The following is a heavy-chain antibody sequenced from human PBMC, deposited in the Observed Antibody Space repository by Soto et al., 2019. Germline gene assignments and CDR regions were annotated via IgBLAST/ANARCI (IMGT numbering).Heavy chain of an antibody. CDR1: GFSLSTSGVG. CDR3: AQDSSGYYYFDY. Sequence: SGPTLVKPTQPLTLTCTFSGFSLSTSGVGVGWIRQPPGKALEWLALIYLDDDKRYSPSLKSRLTITKDTAKNQVVLTMTNMDPVDTATYYCAQDSSGYYYFDYWGQGTLVTVSS. V-gene: IGHV2-5*02. CDR2: IYLDDDK. J-gene: IGHJ4*02. D-gene: IGHD3-22*01.